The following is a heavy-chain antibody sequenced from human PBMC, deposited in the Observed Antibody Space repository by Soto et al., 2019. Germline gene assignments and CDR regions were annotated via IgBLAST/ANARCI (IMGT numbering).Heavy chain of an antibody. D-gene: IGHD6-13*01. CDR2: KSYDGSIE. Sequence: QVQLVESGGGVVQPGRSLRLSCAASGFTFSRYGMHWVRQASGKGLEWVAIKSYDGSIEYYADSVKGRFTVSRDNSKNTLYLQMNSLRAEDTAIYYCAKESSSWPYYFDYWGQGTLVTVSS. V-gene: IGHV3-30*18. J-gene: IGHJ4*02. CDR3: AKESSSWPYYFDY. CDR1: GFTFSRYG.